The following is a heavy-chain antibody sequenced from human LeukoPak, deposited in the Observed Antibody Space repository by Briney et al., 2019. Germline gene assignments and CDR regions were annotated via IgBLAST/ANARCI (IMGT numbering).Heavy chain of an antibody. CDR2: IYYSGST. J-gene: IGHJ4*02. D-gene: IGHD6-13*01. V-gene: IGHV4-39*07. CDR1: GDSISTSNSY. CDR3: AISLTGAAAASYYFDY. Sequence: SETLSLTCTVSGDSISTSNSYWGWIRQPPGKGLEWIGSIYYSGSTYYNPSLKSRVTISVDTSKNQFSLRLSSVTAADTAVYYCAISLTGAAAASYYFDYWGQGTLVTVSS.